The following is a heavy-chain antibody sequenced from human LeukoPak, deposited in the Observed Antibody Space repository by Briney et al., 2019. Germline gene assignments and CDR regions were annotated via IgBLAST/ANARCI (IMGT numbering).Heavy chain of an antibody. CDR3: ARGPYSSSWYFHFGMDV. CDR1: GDGVSSNSAA. Sequence: SQTLSLTCAISGDGVSSNSAAWNWIRQSPSRGLEWLGRTYYRSKWYDDYAVSVKSRITINPDTSKNQFSLQLNSVTPEDTAVYYCARGPYSSSWYFHFGMDVWGQGTTVTVSS. V-gene: IGHV6-1*01. J-gene: IGHJ6*02. CDR2: TYYRSKWYD. D-gene: IGHD6-13*01.